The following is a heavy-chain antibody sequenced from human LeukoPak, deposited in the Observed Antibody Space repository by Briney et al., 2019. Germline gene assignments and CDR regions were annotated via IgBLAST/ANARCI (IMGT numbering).Heavy chain of an antibody. J-gene: IGHJ5*02. CDR3: ARHPQLPNLFDP. V-gene: IGHV4-59*08. CDR1: GGTISSYY. Sequence: SETLSLTCPVSGGTISSYYWSWIRPPAGKGLEWMGYIYYSGSTNYNPSLKSRVTIPVDTSKNQFSLKLSSVTAADTAVYYWARHPQLPNLFDPGGQGTLVTVSS. D-gene: IGHD1-7*01. CDR2: IYYSGST.